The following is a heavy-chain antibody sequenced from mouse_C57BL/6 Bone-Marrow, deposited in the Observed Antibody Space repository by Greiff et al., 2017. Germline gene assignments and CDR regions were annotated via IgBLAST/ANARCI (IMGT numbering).Heavy chain of an antibody. D-gene: IGHD2-3*01. CDR1: GYTFTSYG. CDR2: IYPRSGNT. CDR3: ARGDGYYAFFDY. V-gene: IGHV1-81*01. Sequence: VKLVESGAELARPGASLKLSCKASGYTFTSYGISWVKQRTGQGLEWIGEIYPRSGNTYYNEKFKGKATLTADKSSSTAYMELRSLTSEDSAVYVCARGDGYYAFFDYWGQGTTLTVSS. J-gene: IGHJ2*01.